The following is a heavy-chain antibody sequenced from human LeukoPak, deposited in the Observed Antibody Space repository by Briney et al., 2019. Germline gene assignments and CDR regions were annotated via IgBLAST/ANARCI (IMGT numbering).Heavy chain of an antibody. CDR2: IIPIFGTA. J-gene: IGHJ3*02. D-gene: IGHD3-22*01. V-gene: IGHV1-69*05. Sequence: SVKVSCKASGGTFSSYAISWVRQAPGQGLEWMGGIIPIFGTANYAQKFQGRVTITTDESTSTAYMELSSLRSEDTAVYYCARDGPQYYYDSSGYRVRYGAFDIWGQGTMVTVSS. CDR1: GGTFSSYA. CDR3: ARDGPQYYYDSSGYRVRYGAFDI.